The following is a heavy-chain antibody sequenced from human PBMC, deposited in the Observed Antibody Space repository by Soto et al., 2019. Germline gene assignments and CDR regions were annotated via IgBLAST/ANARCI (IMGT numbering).Heavy chain of an antibody. D-gene: IGHD3-22*01. CDR1: GYTFTSYG. V-gene: IGHV1-18*01. CDR2: ISAYNGHT. CDR3: ARAPTYYYDSSGYYYSWYFDL. J-gene: IGHJ2*01. Sequence: QVQLVQSGAEVKKPGASVKVSCKASGYTFTSYGFTWVRRAPGQGLDWMGWISAYNGHTNYAQKLQGRVTMTTDTSTSTAYMELRSLRSDDTAVYYCARAPTYYYDSSGYYYSWYFDLWGRGTLVTVSS.